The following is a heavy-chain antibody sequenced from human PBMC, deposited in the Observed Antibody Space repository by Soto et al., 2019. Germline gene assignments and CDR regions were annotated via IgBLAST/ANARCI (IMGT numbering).Heavy chain of an antibody. V-gene: IGHV3-23*01. CDR3: AKGGGDYSSFDP. CDR1: GFTFSSYA. Sequence: DVQVLESGGGLVQPGGSLGLSCAASGFTFSSYAMSWVRQVPGTGLEWVSTISYSGSSTYYADSVKGRFTISRDNSDNTLYLQMISLRAEDTAVYYCAKGGGDYSSFDPWGQGTLVTVSS. J-gene: IGHJ5*02. D-gene: IGHD2-21*02. CDR2: ISYSGSST.